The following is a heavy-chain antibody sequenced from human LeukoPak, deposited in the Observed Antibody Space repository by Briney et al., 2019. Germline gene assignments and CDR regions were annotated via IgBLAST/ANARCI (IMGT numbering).Heavy chain of an antibody. CDR1: GYTFTGYY. Sequence: GASVKVSCKASGYTFTGYYMHWVRQAPGQGLEWMGWINPNSGGTNFQGWVTMTRDTSISTAYMELSRLRSDDTAVYYCARGPLYFFDYWGQGTLVTVSS. CDR3: ARGPLYFFDY. CDR2: INPNSGGT. J-gene: IGHJ4*02. V-gene: IGHV1-2*04.